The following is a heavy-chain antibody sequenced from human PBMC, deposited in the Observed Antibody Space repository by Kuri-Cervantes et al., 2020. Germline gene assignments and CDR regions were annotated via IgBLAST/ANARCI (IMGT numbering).Heavy chain of an antibody. D-gene: IGHD3-16*01. CDR3: AREVRVGGKYFDY. CDR2: INPNSGHT. CDR1: GYTLSDHF. J-gene: IGHJ4*02. Sequence: ASVKVSCKGSGYTLSDHFMHWVRQAPGQGLEWMGRINPNSGHTDSAQKFQGRATMTRDMSINTAYMELSSLRSDDTAVYYCAREVRVGGKYFDYWGQGALVTVSS. V-gene: IGHV1-2*06.